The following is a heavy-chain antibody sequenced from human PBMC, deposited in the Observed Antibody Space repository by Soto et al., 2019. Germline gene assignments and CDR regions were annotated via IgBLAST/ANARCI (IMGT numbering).Heavy chain of an antibody. CDR1: GDSVSSNSAA. CDR3: ARVLRYYGSGSYGFLGYYGMDV. V-gene: IGHV6-1*01. Sequence: PSQTLSLTCAISGDSVSSNSAAWNWIRQSPSRGLEWLGRTYYRSKWYNDYAVSVKSRITINPDTSKNQFSLQLNSVTPEDTAVYYCARVLRYYGSGSYGFLGYYGMDVWGQGTTVTVAS. J-gene: IGHJ6*02. CDR2: TYYRSKWYN. D-gene: IGHD3-10*01.